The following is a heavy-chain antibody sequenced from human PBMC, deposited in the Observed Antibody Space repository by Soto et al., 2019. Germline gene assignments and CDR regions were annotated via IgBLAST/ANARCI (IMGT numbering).Heavy chain of an antibody. CDR2: ISGSGGST. D-gene: IGHD5-18*01. V-gene: IGHV3-23*01. CDR3: AKEKLGYGEYYFDY. J-gene: IGHJ4*02. Sequence: GWSLRLSCAASGFTFSSYAMSWVRQAPGKGLEWVSSISGSGGSTYYADSVKGRFTISRDNSKDTLYLQMSSLRAEDTAIYYCAKEKLGYGEYYFDYWGQGTMGTVSS. CDR1: GFTFSSYA.